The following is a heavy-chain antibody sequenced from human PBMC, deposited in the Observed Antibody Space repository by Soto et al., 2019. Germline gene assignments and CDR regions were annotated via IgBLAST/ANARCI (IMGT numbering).Heavy chain of an antibody. CDR1: GGTFSSSA. D-gene: IGHD3-10*01. J-gene: IGHJ4*02. CDR3: TRGVPSNAYFDY. CDR2: IIPMLGTA. V-gene: IGHV1-69*06. Sequence: QVRLVQSGAEVKKPGSSVKVSCKASGGTFSSSALNWVRQAPGQGLEWMGGIIPMLGTANYAQKFQGRVTITADKSTKTAYMELSSLRSEDTAVYYCTRGVPSNAYFDYWGQGTPVTVSS.